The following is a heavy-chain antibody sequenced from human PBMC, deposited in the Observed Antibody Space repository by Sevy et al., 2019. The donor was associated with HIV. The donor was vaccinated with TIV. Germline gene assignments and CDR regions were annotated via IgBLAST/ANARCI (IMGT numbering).Heavy chain of an antibody. Sequence: ASVKVSCKASGGTFSSYAISWVRQAPGQGLEWMGGIIPIFGTANYAQKFQGRVTITADESTSTAYMGLSSLRSEDTAVYYCARWSSSPQYNWFDPWGQGTLVTVSS. J-gene: IGHJ5*02. V-gene: IGHV1-69*13. CDR1: GGTFSSYA. D-gene: IGHD6-13*01. CDR2: IIPIFGTA. CDR3: ARWSSSPQYNWFDP.